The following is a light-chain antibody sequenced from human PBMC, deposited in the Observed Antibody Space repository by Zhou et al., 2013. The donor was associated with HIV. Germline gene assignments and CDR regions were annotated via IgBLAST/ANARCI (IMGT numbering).Light chain of an antibody. V-gene: IGKV2-28*01. J-gene: IGKJ1*01. CDR1: QGLLHTNGHKY. CDR2: LAS. CDR3: MQAQHPPRT. Sequence: DIVMTQSPLSLSVTPGEPASISCRSSQGLLHTNGHKYLDWYLQKPGQSPQLLIYLASNRASGVPDRFSGSGSGTDFTLTIARVEAEDVGVYXMQAQHPPRTFAKGPRWKSN.